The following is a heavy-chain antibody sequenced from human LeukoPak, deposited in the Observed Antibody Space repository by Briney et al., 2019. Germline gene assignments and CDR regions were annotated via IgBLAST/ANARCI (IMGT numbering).Heavy chain of an antibody. CDR3: AKDRGYSSGRGFDY. CDR1: GFTFSSYG. Sequence: GGTLRLSCAASGFTFSSYGMSWVRQAPGKGLEWVSAISGSGGSTYYADSVKGRFTISRDNPKNTLYLQMNSLRAEDTAVYYCAKDRGYSSGRGFDYWGQGTLVTVSS. J-gene: IGHJ4*02. CDR2: ISGSGGST. D-gene: IGHD6-19*01. V-gene: IGHV3-23*01.